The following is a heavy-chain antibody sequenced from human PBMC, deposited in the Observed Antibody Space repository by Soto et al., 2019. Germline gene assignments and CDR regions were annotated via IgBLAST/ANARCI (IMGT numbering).Heavy chain of an antibody. CDR3: ARGVGADAFDI. V-gene: IGHV4-59*01. CDR2: IYYSGST. Sequence: PSETLSLTCTVYGGSIRSYYWSWIRQPPGKGLEWIGYIYYSGSTNYNPSLKSRVTISVDTSKNQFSLKLSSVTAADTAVYYCARGVGADAFDIWGQGTMVTVSS. D-gene: IGHD3-16*01. CDR1: GGSIRSYY. J-gene: IGHJ3*02.